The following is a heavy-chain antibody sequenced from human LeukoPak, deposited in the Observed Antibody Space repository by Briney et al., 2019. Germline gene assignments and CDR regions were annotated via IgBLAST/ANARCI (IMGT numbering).Heavy chain of an antibody. V-gene: IGHV3-15*01. Sequence: PGGSLRLSCAASGFTFSNACMSCVRQAPGKGLEWVGRIKSKTDGGTTDYAAPVKGRFTISRDDSKNTLYLQMNSLKTEDTAVYYYTSDSDTGEYYFDYWGQGTLVTVSS. D-gene: IGHD3-16*01. J-gene: IGHJ4*02. CDR3: TSDSDTGEYYFDY. CDR2: IKSKTDGGTT. CDR1: GFTFSNAC.